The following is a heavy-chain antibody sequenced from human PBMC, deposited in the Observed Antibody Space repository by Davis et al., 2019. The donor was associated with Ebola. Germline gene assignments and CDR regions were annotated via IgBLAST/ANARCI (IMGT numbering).Heavy chain of an antibody. D-gene: IGHD1-26*01. J-gene: IGHJ3*02. CDR3: AKDTSNIWFDI. Sequence: GGSLRLSCAPSGFIFRSYVMSWVRQAPGKGLEWVSTFGTIGDTFYADSVKGRFTISRDNSKNTLYLQMNGLRVDDTAIYYCAKDTSNIWFDIWGQGTMVTVSS. V-gene: IGHV3-23*01. CDR1: GFIFRSYV. CDR2: FGTIGDT.